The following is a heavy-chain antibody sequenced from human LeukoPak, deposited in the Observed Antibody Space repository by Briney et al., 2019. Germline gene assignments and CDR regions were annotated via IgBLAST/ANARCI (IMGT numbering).Heavy chain of an antibody. V-gene: IGHV3-7*03. CDR1: GFTFSSYW. D-gene: IGHD5-18*01. CDR3: AKGGIQLWSSLYYYYYYMDV. Sequence: PGGSLRLSCAASGFTFSSYWMSWVRQAPGKGLEWGGNIKQEGREKDYVDSVKGRFTISRDNSKNTLYLQMNSLRAEDTAVNYCAKGGIQLWSSLYYYYYYMDVWGKGTTVTISS. CDR2: IKQEGREK. J-gene: IGHJ6*03.